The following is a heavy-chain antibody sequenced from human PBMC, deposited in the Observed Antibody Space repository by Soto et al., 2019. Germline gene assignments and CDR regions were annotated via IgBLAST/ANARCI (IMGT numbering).Heavy chain of an antibody. CDR1: GYTFTTYG. Sequence: QVQLVQSGAEVKKPGASVKVSCKTSGYTFTTYGISWVRQAPGQGLEWMGWISGYNGNTNYAQKFQGRVTMTTDTSTSTAYRELRSLRSADTAVDYCAKGYNYGYGDYWGLGTLITVSS. CDR2: ISGYNGNT. CDR3: AKGYNYGYGDY. V-gene: IGHV1-18*01. D-gene: IGHD5-18*01. J-gene: IGHJ4*01.